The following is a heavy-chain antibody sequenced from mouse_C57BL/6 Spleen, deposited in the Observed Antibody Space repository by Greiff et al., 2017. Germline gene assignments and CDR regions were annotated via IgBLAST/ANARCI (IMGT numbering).Heavy chain of an antibody. V-gene: IGHV3-6*01. Sequence: EVKLMESGPGLVKPSQSLSLTCSVTGYSITSGYYWNWIRQFPGNKLEWMGYISYDGSNNYNPSLKNRISITRDTSKNQFFLKLNSVTTEDTATYYCAREGAYYSNMDYWGQGTSVTVSS. J-gene: IGHJ4*01. CDR2: ISYDGSN. D-gene: IGHD2-5*01. CDR1: GYSITSGYY. CDR3: AREGAYYSNMDY.